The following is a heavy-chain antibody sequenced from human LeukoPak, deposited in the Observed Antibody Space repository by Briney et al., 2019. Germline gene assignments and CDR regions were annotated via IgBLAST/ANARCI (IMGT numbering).Heavy chain of an antibody. CDR2: ISYSGST. V-gene: IGHV4-59*12. J-gene: IGHJ4*02. CDR1: GGSISSYY. Sequence: SETLSLTCTVSGGSISSYYWSWVRQPPGKGLEWIGYISYSGSTNYNPSLKGRVTMSVATSKNQFSLHLSSVTAADTAVYYCARSAFLVTAPGLYYFDYWGQGTLVAVSS. D-gene: IGHD6-13*01. CDR3: ARSAFLVTAPGLYYFDY.